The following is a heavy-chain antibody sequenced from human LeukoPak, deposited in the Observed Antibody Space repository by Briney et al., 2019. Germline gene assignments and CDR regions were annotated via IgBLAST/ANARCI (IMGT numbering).Heavy chain of an antibody. CDR2: ITWHSAYT. V-gene: IGHV3-20*04. Sequence: GGSLRLSCAASGFNFDDYGMNWVRQAPGKGLEWVSGITWHSAYTDYAESVKGRFTISRDNTKNSLYLQMNSLRAEDTALYYCTRDFLPSETGSGYWGQGTLVTVSS. CDR1: GFNFDDYG. CDR3: TRDFLPSETGSGY. J-gene: IGHJ4*02. D-gene: IGHD3-10*01.